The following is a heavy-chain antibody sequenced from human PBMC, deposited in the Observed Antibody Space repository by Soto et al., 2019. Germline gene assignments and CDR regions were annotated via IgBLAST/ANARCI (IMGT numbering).Heavy chain of an antibody. V-gene: IGHV1-69*13. D-gene: IGHD3-3*01. CDR2: IIPIFGTA. CDR1: GGTFSSYA. J-gene: IGHJ3*02. Sequence: GASVKVSCKASGGTFSSYAISWVRQAPGQGLEWMGGIIPIFGTANYAQKFQGRVTITADESTSTAYMELSSLRSEDTAVYYCAREIFGVIISGGRDAFDIWGQGTMVTVSS. CDR3: AREIFGVIISGGRDAFDI.